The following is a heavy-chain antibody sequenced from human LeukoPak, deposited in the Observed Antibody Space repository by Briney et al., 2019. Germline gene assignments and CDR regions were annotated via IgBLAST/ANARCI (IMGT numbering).Heavy chain of an antibody. J-gene: IGHJ4*02. Sequence: GGSLRLSCAASGFTFSNHWMHWVRQAPGKGLVWVSRINSDGGSTSYADSVKGRFTISRDNAKNTLYLQMNSLRAEDTAVYYCATRCTNGVCPFDYWGQGTLVTVSS. CDR1: GFTFSNHW. CDR2: INSDGGST. D-gene: IGHD2-8*01. V-gene: IGHV3-74*01. CDR3: ATRCTNGVCPFDY.